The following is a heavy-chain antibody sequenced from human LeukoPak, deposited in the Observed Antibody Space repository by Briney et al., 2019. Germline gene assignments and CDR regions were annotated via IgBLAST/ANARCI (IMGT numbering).Heavy chain of an antibody. CDR3: ARSQYSSTYHDY. D-gene: IGHD2/OR15-2a*01. J-gene: IGHJ4*02. CDR2: INTDGSST. V-gene: IGHV3-74*01. Sequence: GGSLRLSCAASGFTFNYYWMHWVRHAPGKGLVWVSRINTDGSSTSYADSVKGRFTISRDNAKSTLDLQMSSLRAEDTAVYFCARSQYSSTYHDYWGQGTLVTVSS. CDR1: GFTFNYYW.